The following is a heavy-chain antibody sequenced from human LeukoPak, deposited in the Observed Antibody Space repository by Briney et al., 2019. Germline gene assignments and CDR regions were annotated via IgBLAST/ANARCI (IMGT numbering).Heavy chain of an antibody. CDR2: IIPIFGTA. Sequence: GASVKVSCKASGGTFSSYAISWVRQAPGQGLEWMGGIIPIFGTANYAQKFQGRVTITADESTSTAYMELSSLRSEDTAVYYCARGGTDDFYFDYWGQGTLITVSS. CDR1: GGTFSSYA. D-gene: IGHD2-21*02. V-gene: IGHV1-69*13. J-gene: IGHJ4*02. CDR3: ARGGTDDFYFDY.